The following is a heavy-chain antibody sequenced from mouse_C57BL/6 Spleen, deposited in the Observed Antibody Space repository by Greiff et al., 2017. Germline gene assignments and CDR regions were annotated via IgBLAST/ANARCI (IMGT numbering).Heavy chain of an antibody. CDR3: ARDWVFDY. D-gene: IGHD4-1*01. CDR2: INPNNGGT. V-gene: IGHV1-26*01. J-gene: IGHJ2*01. CDR1: GYTFTDYY. Sequence: VQLQQSGPELVKPGASVKISCKASGYTFTDYYMNWVKQSHGKSLEWIGDINPNNGGTSYNQKFKGKATLTVDKSSSTAYMELRSLTSEDSAVYYCARDWVFDYWGQGTTRTVSA.